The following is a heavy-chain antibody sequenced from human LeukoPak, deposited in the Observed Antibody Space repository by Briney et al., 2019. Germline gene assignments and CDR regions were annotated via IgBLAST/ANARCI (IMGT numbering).Heavy chain of an antibody. Sequence: GGSLRLSCAASGFTFSSYSMNWVRQAPGKGLEWVSSIISSGTYVYYADSVKGRFTISRDNAKNSLYLQMNSLRAEDTAVYYCAKDQRYYDSSGYYYFDYWGQGTLVTVSS. CDR2: IISSGTYV. CDR1: GFTFSSYS. CDR3: AKDQRYYDSSGYYYFDY. J-gene: IGHJ4*02. V-gene: IGHV3-21*01. D-gene: IGHD3-22*01.